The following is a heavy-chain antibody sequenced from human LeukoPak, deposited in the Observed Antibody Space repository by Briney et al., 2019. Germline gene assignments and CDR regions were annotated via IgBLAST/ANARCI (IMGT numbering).Heavy chain of an antibody. J-gene: IGHJ4*01. CDR3: AKDDRLAVPGDY. CDR2: ILYDGSDK. V-gene: IGHV3-30*18. D-gene: IGHD6-19*01. Sequence: SLILSCAASGFTFSTYGMHWVRQAPGKGLEWVAVILYDGSDKFYADSVNGRFTISRDNSKNTLSLQMNSLRPEDTAVYYCAKDDRLAVPGDYWGHASLVTVSS. CDR1: GFTFSTYG.